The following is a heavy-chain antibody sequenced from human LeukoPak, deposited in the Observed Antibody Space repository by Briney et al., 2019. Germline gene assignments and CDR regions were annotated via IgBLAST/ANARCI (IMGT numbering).Heavy chain of an antibody. D-gene: IGHD2-21*02. CDR1: GFTFSGSA. CDR2: IRSKANSYAT. V-gene: IGHV3-73*01. Sequence: PGGSLRLSCAASGFTFSGSAMHWVRQASGKGLEWVGRIRSKANSYATAYAASVKGRFTISGDDSKNTAYLQMNSLKTEDTAVYYCTSAAYCGGDCQGNAFDIWGQGTMVTVSS. J-gene: IGHJ3*02. CDR3: TSAAYCGGDCQGNAFDI.